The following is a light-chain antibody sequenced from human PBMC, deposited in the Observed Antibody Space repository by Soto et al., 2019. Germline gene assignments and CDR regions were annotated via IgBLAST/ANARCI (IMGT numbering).Light chain of an antibody. Sequence: EIVLTQSPATLSLSPGERATLSCRASQSISNFLAWSQQKPGQAPRLLIYDASKRSTDIPDRFIGSGSGTDFTLTISSIEPEEFAVYYCHQRSNWPPFSFDGGTKVEI. CDR3: HQRSNWPPFS. CDR2: DAS. CDR1: QSISNF. J-gene: IGKJ4*01. V-gene: IGKV3-11*01.